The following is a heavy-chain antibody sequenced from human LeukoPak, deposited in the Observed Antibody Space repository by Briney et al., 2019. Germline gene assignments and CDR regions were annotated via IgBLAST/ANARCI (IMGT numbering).Heavy chain of an antibody. Sequence: ASVKVSCKASGYTFTGYYMYWVRPAPGQGIEWRGWPKPNSGGTKYAQKFQGWVTMTRETSISTAYMELSRLRSDDTAVYYCARGLWFGDERSAFDIWGQGTMVTVSS. J-gene: IGHJ3*02. CDR2: PKPNSGGT. D-gene: IGHD3-10*01. CDR1: GYTFTGYY. CDR3: ARGLWFGDERSAFDI. V-gene: IGHV1-2*04.